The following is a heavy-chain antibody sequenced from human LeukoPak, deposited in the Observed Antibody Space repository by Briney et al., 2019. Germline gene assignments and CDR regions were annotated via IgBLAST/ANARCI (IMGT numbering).Heavy chain of an antibody. CDR1: GFTFSTYD. CDR2: SSGSSGAI. Sequence: SGGSLRLSCAASGFTFSTYDMNWVRQAPGKGLEWVSCSSGSSGAISYADSVKGRFTISRDNAKNSLYLQMNSLRAEDTALYYCARDGYSSGWYVFDYWGQGTLVTVSS. D-gene: IGHD6-19*01. J-gene: IGHJ4*02. V-gene: IGHV3-48*01. CDR3: ARDGYSSGWYVFDY.